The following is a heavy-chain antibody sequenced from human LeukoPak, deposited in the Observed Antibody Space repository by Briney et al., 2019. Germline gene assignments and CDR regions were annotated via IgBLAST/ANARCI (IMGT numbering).Heavy chain of an antibody. CDR3: ANGYCSSTSCYGGFDY. J-gene: IGHJ4*02. CDR1: GFTFSSYG. CDR2: IRYDGSNK. D-gene: IGHD2-2*03. V-gene: IGHV3-30*02. Sequence: GGSLRLSCAASGFTFSSYGMHWVRQAPGKGLEWVAFIRYDGSNKYYADSVKGRFTISRDNSKSTLYLQMNSLRAEDTAVYYCANGYCSSTSCYGGFDYWGQGTLVTVSS.